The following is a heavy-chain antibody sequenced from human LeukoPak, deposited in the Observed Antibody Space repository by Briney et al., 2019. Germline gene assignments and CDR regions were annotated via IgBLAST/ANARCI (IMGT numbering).Heavy chain of an antibody. D-gene: IGHD5-12*01. CDR2: FNPNSGGT. J-gene: IGHJ4*02. CDR1: GYTFTGYY. Sequence: ASVKVSCKASGYTFTGYYMHWVRQAPGQGLEWMGWFNPNSGGTNYGRVTMTRDTSISTAYMELSRLRSDDTAVYYCAREAPVATTNFDYWGQGTLVTVSS. CDR3: AREAPVATTNFDY. V-gene: IGHV1-2*02.